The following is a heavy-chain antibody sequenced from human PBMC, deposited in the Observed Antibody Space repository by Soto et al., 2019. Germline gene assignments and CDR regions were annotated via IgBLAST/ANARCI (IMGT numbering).Heavy chain of an antibody. Sequence: QVQLVESGGGVVQPGRSLRLSCAASGFTFSSYAMHWVRQAPGKGLEWVAVISYDGSNKYYADSVKGRFTISRDNSKNPLYLQMNSLRAEDTAVYYCARDGGVVVVADDAFDIWGQGTMVTVSS. V-gene: IGHV3-30-3*01. CDR2: ISYDGSNK. CDR1: GFTFSSYA. J-gene: IGHJ3*02. D-gene: IGHD2-15*01. CDR3: ARDGGVVVVADDAFDI.